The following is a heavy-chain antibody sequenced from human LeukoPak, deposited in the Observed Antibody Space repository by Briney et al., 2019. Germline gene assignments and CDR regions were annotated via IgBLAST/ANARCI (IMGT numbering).Heavy chain of an antibody. J-gene: IGHJ4*02. D-gene: IGHD6-13*01. CDR2: IRSKTDGGTT. Sequence: PGGSLRLSCAASGFTFSNVWMSWVRQAPGKGLEWVGRIRSKTDGGTTDYPAPVKGRFTISRDDSKNTLYLQMNSLKTEDTAVYYCTTGFASSWPKYYFDYWGQGTLVTFSS. V-gene: IGHV3-15*01. CDR1: GFTFSNVW. CDR3: TTGFASSWPKYYFDY.